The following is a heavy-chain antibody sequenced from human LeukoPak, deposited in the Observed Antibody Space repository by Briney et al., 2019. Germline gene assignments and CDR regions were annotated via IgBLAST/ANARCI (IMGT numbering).Heavy chain of an antibody. CDR2: INSDGSST. V-gene: IGHV3-74*01. CDR1: GFTFSNAW. CDR3: ARAGRGLRYFDWLTYDY. J-gene: IGHJ4*02. Sequence: GGSLRLSCAASGFTFSNAWMSWVRQAPGKGLVWVSHINSDGSSTTYADSVKGRFTISRDNAKNTLYLQMNSLRAEDTAVYYCARAGRGLRYFDWLTYDYWGQGTLVTVSS. D-gene: IGHD3-9*01.